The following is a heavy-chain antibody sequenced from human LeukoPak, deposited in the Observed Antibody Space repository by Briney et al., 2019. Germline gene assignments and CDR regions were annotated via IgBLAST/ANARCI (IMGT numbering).Heavy chain of an antibody. Sequence: SVKVSCKASGYTFTSCGISWVRQAPGQGLEWMGGIIPIFGTANYAQKFQGRVTITTDESTSTAYMELSSLRSEDTAVYYCARSLDYYDSSGYYYYFDYWGQGTLVTVSS. D-gene: IGHD3-22*01. CDR2: IIPIFGTA. CDR1: GYTFTSCG. J-gene: IGHJ4*02. V-gene: IGHV1-69*05. CDR3: ARSLDYYDSSGYYYYFDY.